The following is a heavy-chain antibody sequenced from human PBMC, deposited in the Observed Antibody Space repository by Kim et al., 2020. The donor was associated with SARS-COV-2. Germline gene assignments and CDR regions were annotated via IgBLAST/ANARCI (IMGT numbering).Heavy chain of an antibody. D-gene: IGHD3-3*01. Sequence: SQTLSLTCAISGDSVSSNSAAWNWIRQSPSRGLEWLGRTYYRSKWYNDYAVSVKSRITINPDTSKNQFSLQLNSVTPEDTAVYYCARVPLLYYDFWSGSDLNAFDIWGQGTMVTVSS. CDR2: TYYRSKWYN. CDR1: GDSVSSNSAA. CDR3: ARVPLLYYDFWSGSDLNAFDI. J-gene: IGHJ3*02. V-gene: IGHV6-1*01.